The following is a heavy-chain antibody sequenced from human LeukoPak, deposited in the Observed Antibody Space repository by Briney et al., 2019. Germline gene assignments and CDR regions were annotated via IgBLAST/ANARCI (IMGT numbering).Heavy chain of an antibody. Sequence: GGSLRLSCAASGFTFSNYGMNWVRQAPGKGLEWLSGISPRGGGTYYADSVKGRFTISRDNSKNTLYLQMNSLRAEDAAVYYCARAPVTSCRGAYCYPFDYWGQGTLVTVSS. CDR2: ISPRGGGT. CDR3: ARAPVTSCRGAYCYPFDY. D-gene: IGHD2-21*01. CDR1: GFTFSNYG. J-gene: IGHJ4*02. V-gene: IGHV3-23*01.